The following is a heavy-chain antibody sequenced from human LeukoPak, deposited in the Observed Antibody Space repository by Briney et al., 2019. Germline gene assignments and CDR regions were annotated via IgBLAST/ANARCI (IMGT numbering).Heavy chain of an antibody. J-gene: IGHJ3*02. CDR2: ISWNSGRI. V-gene: IGHV3-9*01. Sequence: GRSLRLSCAASGFTFDDYAMHWVRQAPGKGLEWVSGISWNSGRIGYADSVKGRFTISRDNAKNSLYLQMNSLRVEDTALYYCAKDFYRLGEFDAFDNWGQGTMVTVSS. CDR3: AKDFYRLGEFDAFDN. D-gene: IGHD3-16*01. CDR1: GFTFDDYA.